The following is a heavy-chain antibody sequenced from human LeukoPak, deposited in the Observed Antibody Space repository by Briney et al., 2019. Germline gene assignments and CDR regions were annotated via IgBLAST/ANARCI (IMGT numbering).Heavy chain of an antibody. Sequence: PGVSLRLSCAASGVTVSSNYMSWVRQAPGKGLGWVSVIYSGGSTYYADSVKGRFTISRDNSKNTLYLQMNSLRAEDTAVYYCAREPLVGATRNVTGYWGQGTLVTLSS. V-gene: IGHV3-53*01. CDR2: IYSGGST. D-gene: IGHD1-26*01. J-gene: IGHJ4*02. CDR1: GVTVSSNY. CDR3: AREPLVGATRNVTGY.